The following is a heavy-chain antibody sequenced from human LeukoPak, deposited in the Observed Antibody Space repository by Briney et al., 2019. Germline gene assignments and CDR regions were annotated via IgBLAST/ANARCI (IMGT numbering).Heavy chain of an antibody. D-gene: IGHD3-3*01. V-gene: IGHV3-74*01. CDR1: GFDFSSNW. Sequence: GGSLRLSCAASGFDFSSNWMHWVRHAPGQGLVWVSRTKGDGISTNYADSVKGRFTISRDIAKNTLYLQMNSLRAEDTGVYYCAKDHYWSIDYWGRGTLVTVSS. J-gene: IGHJ4*02. CDR2: TKGDGIST. CDR3: AKDHYWSIDY.